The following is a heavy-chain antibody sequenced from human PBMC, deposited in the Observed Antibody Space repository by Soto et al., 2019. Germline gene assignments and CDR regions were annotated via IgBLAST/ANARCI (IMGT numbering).Heavy chain of an antibody. J-gene: IGHJ6*02. CDR3: AVDYYYYYGMDV. CDR2: IWYDGSNK. V-gene: IGHV3-33*01. CDR1: GFTFSSYG. Sequence: GGSLRLSCAAPGFTFSSYGMHWVRQAPGKGLEWVAVIWYDGSNKYYADSVRGRFTISRDNSKNTLYLQMNSLRAEDTAVYYCAVDYYYYYGMDVWGQGTTVTVSS. D-gene: IGHD2-21*01.